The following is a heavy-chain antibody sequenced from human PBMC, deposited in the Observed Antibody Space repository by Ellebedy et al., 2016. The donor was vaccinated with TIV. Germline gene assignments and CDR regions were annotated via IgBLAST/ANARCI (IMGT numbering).Heavy chain of an antibody. CDR1: GYTFTGYY. V-gene: IGHV1-2*02. J-gene: IGHJ5*02. CDR2: INPNSGGT. CDR3: ARGPKTLYELNT. Sequence: AASVKVSCKASGYTFTGYYIHWVRQAPGQGLEWMGWINPNSGGTNYAQKFQGRVTMTRDTSISTAYMDLSRLRSDDSAMYYCARGPKTLYELNTWGQGTLVTVSS. D-gene: IGHD3-3*01.